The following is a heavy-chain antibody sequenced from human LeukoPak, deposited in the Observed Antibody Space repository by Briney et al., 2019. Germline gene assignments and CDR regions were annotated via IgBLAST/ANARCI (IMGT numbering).Heavy chain of an antibody. CDR3: ARGGSWLVKFDY. D-gene: IGHD5-12*01. Sequence: SETLSLTCAVSGGSISSSNWWSWVRPPPGKGLEWIGEIYHSWSTNYNPSLKSRVTISLDTSKNHFSLKLSSVTAADTAVYYCARGGSWLVKFDYWGQGTLVTVSS. J-gene: IGHJ4*02. CDR1: GGSISSSNW. CDR2: IYHSWST. V-gene: IGHV4-4*02.